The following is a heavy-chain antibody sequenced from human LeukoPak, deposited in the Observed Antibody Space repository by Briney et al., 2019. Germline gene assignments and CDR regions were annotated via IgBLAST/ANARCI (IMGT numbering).Heavy chain of an antibody. D-gene: IGHD6-19*01. CDR3: TKDRPGSFDY. V-gene: IGHV3-23*01. Sequence: PGGSLRLSCVASGFIFRSYAMCWVRQAPGKELEWVSFISGNGDSTYYADSVEGRFTVSRDNSKNTLYLQMNSLRVGDTAVYYCTKDRPGSFDYWGQGAPVTVSS. CDR2: ISGNGDST. CDR1: GFIFRSYA. J-gene: IGHJ4*02.